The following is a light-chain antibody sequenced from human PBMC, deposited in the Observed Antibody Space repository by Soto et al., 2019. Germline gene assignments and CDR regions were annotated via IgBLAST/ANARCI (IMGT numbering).Light chain of an antibody. CDR1: QDISTS. CDR3: QHHRTYPVR. J-gene: IGKJ2*03. CDR2: PAS. Sequence: DIQLTQSPSFLSASAGDRVTVSCRASQDISTSLAWFQQKAGKVPHLLVYPASTLKDVVPSRFSGSGSGTSFTLTISNLPAEDFANYYCQHHRTYPVRFGQGTKLDIK. V-gene: IGKV1-9*01.